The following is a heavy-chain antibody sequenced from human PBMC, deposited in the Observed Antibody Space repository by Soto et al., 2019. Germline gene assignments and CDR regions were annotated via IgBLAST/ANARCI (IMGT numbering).Heavy chain of an antibody. CDR1: GFSLSTSGMC. J-gene: IGHJ4*02. Sequence: SGPTLVNPTQTLTLTCTFSGFSLSTSGMCVSWIRQPPGKALEWLARIDWDDDKYYSTSLKTRLTISKDTSKNQVVLTMTNMDPVDTATYYCARILWYSSSSSFDYWGQGTLVTVSS. V-gene: IGHV2-70*11. CDR2: IDWDDDK. CDR3: ARILWYSSSSSFDY. D-gene: IGHD6-6*01.